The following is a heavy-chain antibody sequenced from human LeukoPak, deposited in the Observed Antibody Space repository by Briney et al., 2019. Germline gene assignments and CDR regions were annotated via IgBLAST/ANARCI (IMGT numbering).Heavy chain of an antibody. CDR3: ARQGYCSSTNCYVDY. Sequence: SETLSLTCTVSGDSISSSSYYWGWIRQPPGKGLEWIGSIYYSATTYYNPSLKSRVTISVDTSKNQFSLKLTSVTAADTAVYYCARQGYCSSTNCYVDYWGQGTLVTVSS. CDR2: IYYSATT. D-gene: IGHD2-2*01. V-gene: IGHV4-39*01. J-gene: IGHJ4*02. CDR1: GDSISSSSYY.